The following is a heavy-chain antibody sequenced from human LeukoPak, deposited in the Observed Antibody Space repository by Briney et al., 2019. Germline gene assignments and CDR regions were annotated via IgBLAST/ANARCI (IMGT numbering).Heavy chain of an antibody. Sequence: PGGSLRLSCAASGFTFSSYAMSWVRQAPGEGLQWVSAISGSGGSTYYADSVKGRFTISRDNSKNTLYLQMNSLRAEDTAVYYCAKFLPTHIVVANYYFDYWGQGTLVTVSS. D-gene: IGHD2-21*01. J-gene: IGHJ4*02. CDR3: AKFLPTHIVVANYYFDY. CDR2: ISGSGGST. V-gene: IGHV3-23*01. CDR1: GFTFSSYA.